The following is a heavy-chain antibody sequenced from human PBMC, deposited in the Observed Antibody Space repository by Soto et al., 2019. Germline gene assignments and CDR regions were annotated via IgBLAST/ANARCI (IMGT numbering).Heavy chain of an antibody. Sequence: GGSLRLSCAASGFTFSSYWMSWVRQAPGKGLEWVANIKQDGSEKYYVDSVKGRFTISRDNAKNSLYLQMNSLRAEDTAVYYCARDIRVATILGDYYYYGMDVWGQGXTVTVSS. CDR1: GFTFSSYW. CDR2: IKQDGSEK. V-gene: IGHV3-7*03. CDR3: ARDIRVATILGDYYYYGMDV. D-gene: IGHD5-12*01. J-gene: IGHJ6*02.